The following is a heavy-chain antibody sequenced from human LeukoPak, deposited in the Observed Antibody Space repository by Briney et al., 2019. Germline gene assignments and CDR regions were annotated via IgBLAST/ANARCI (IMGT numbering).Heavy chain of an antibody. CDR2: IWYDGSNK. V-gene: IGHV3-33*01. CDR1: GFTFSSYG. D-gene: IGHD2-2*01. J-gene: IGHJ6*02. CDR3: ARDQDYCSSTSCYPAVYYYYGMDV. Sequence: SGRSLRLSCAASGFTFSSYGMHWVRQAPGKGLEWVAVIWYDGSNKYYADSVKGRFTISRDNSKNTLYLQMNSLSAEDTAVYYCARDQDYCSSTSCYPAVYYYYGMDVWGQGTTVTVSS.